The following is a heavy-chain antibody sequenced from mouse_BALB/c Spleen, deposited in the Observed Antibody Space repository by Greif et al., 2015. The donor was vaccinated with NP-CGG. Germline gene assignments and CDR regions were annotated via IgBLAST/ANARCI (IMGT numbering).Heavy chain of an antibody. CDR3: AREGGNYSYAMDY. CDR2: ISYSGST. Sequence: VQLKESGPGLVKPSQSLSLTCTVTGYSITSDYAWNWVRQFPGNKLEWMGYISYSGSTSYNPSLKSRISITRDTFKNQFFLQLNSLTTEDTATYYCAREGGNYSYAMDYWGQGTSVTVSS. D-gene: IGHD2-1*01. CDR1: GYSITSDYA. V-gene: IGHV3-2*02. J-gene: IGHJ4*01.